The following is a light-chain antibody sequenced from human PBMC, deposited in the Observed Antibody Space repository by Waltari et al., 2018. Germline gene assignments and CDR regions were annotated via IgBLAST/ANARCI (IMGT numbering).Light chain of an antibody. Sequence: DVQMTQSPSSLPASLADSVTITCRASQIIRTDVNWYQHKRGNPPKLLIHDGSKLKGGVPSRFSGSASGTEFTLTLSSLQPDDVATYYCQSSYTVPYTFGQGTTLEI. CDR3: QSSYTVPYT. J-gene: IGKJ2*01. V-gene: IGKV1-39*01. CDR1: QIIRTD. CDR2: DGS.